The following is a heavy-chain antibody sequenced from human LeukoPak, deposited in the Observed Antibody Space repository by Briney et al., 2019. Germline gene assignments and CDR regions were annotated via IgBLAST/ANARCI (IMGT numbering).Heavy chain of an antibody. CDR1: GATVSSYA. CDR3: ARDGGIAAAGNAFDI. V-gene: IGHV1-69*06. Sequence: LVKVCCKASGATVSSYALSWVRQAPGLGLEWMGMFILIFGTGNYAQKFQGRVTITADKYRSTAYMELSSLRSEDTAVYYCARDGGIAAAGNAFDIWGQGTMVSVSS. J-gene: IGHJ3*02. CDR2: FILIFGTG. D-gene: IGHD6-13*01.